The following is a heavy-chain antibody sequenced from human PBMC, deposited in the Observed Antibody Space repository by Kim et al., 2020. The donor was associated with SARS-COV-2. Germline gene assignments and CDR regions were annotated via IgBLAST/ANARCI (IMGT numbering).Heavy chain of an antibody. CDR2: IWYDGSNK. V-gene: IGHV3-33*06. CDR3: AKDDSGWLGY. J-gene: IGHJ4*02. Sequence: GGSLRLSCAASGFTFSSYGMHWVRQAPGKGLEWVAVIWYDGSNKYYADSVKGRFTISRANSKNTLYLQMNSLRAEDTAVYYCAKDDSGWLGYWGQGTLVTVSS. D-gene: IGHD6-19*01. CDR1: GFTFSSYG.